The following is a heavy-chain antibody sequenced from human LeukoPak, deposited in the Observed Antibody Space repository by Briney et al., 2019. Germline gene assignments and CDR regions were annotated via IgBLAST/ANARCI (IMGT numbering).Heavy chain of an antibody. J-gene: IGHJ3*02. D-gene: IGHD6-19*01. CDR2: IYTSGST. V-gene: IGHV4-4*07. CDR3: ATEAVAGPTDAFDI. CDR1: GGSISSYY. Sequence: SETLSLTCTVSGGSISSYYWSWIRQPAGKGLEWIGRIYTSGSTNYNPSLKSRVTMSVDTSKNQFSLKLSSVTAADTAVYYCATEAVAGPTDAFDIWGQGTMVTVSS.